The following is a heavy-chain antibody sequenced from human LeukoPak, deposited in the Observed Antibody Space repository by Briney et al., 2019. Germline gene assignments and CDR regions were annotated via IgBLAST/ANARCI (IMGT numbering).Heavy chain of an antibody. Sequence: ASVKISCKASGYTFTGYYIHWVRQAPGQGLEWMGWINPNSGGTNYAQKFQGRVTMTRDTSISTAYMELSRLRSDDTAVYYCARDLGSILANYYYYGMDVWGQGTTVTVSS. D-gene: IGHD3-3*01. J-gene: IGHJ6*02. V-gene: IGHV1-2*02. CDR2: INPNSGGT. CDR3: ARDLGSILANYYYYGMDV. CDR1: GYTFTGYY.